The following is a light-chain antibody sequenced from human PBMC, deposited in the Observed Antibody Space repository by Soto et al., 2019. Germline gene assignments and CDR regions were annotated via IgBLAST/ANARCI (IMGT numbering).Light chain of an antibody. CDR1: SSDVGGYNY. CDR2: DVS. Sequence: QSALTQPRSVSGSPGQSVTISCTGTSSDVGGYNYASWYQQHPGKAPKLMIYDVSKRPSGVPDRFSGSKSGNTASLTISGLQAEDGADYYCCSYAGSYTWVFGGGTKLTVL. J-gene: IGLJ3*02. CDR3: CSYAGSYTWV. V-gene: IGLV2-11*01.